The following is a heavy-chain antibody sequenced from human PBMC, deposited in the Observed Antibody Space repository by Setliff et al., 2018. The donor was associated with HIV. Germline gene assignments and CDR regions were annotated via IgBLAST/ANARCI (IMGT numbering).Heavy chain of an antibody. Sequence: SETLSLTCTVSGASSIYYWGWIRQPPGKGLEWIGSVYHRGNTYYNPSLKSRLTISIDTSKNQFSLELNSVTAADTAVYYCAKDRSGSYRTFDYSGPGILVTVYS. CDR3: AKDRSGSYRTFDY. D-gene: IGHD1-26*01. V-gene: IGHV4-39*07. CDR2: VYHRGNT. CDR1: GASSIYY. J-gene: IGHJ4*02.